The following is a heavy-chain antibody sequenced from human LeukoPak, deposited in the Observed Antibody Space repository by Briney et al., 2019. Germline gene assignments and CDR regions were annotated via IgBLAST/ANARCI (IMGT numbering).Heavy chain of an antibody. V-gene: IGHV3-9*01. Sequence: GRSLRLSCAASGFTFQDYAIHWVRHAPGKGLEWVSGISWNSGSISYADPVRGRFTISRDNAKNSLFLQMTSLRAEDTALYYCAKELYSGTYGFPFDFWGQGTLVTVSS. CDR1: GFTFQDYA. CDR2: ISWNSGSI. CDR3: AKELYSGTYGFPFDF. J-gene: IGHJ4*02. D-gene: IGHD3-10*01.